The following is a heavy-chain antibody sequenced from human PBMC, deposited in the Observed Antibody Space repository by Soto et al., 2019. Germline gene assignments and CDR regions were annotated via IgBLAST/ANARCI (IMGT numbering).Heavy chain of an antibody. Sequence: PSETLSLTCTVSGGSISSGGYYWSWIRQHPGKGLEWIGYIYYSGSTYYNPSLKSRVTISVDTSKNQFSLKLSSLIAADTAVYYCARHSPPFFYGSGPWDVRGQGTTVTVSS. V-gene: IGHV4-31*03. CDR3: ARHSPPFFYGSGPWDV. J-gene: IGHJ6*02. D-gene: IGHD3-10*01. CDR2: IYYSGST. CDR1: GGSISSGGYY.